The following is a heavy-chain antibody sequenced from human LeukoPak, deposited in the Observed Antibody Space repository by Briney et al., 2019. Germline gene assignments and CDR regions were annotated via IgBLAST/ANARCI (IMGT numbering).Heavy chain of an antibody. Sequence: GGSLRLSCVASGFTYSSCAMSWVRQAPGKGLEWVSAIDVGGGNTYYADSVKGRFTFSRDNFKNTLHLQMNSLRAEDTAVYYCAKADTGGNYFDHWGQGTLVTVSS. D-gene: IGHD1-26*01. V-gene: IGHV3-23*01. J-gene: IGHJ4*02. CDR2: IDVGGGNT. CDR3: AKADTGGNYFDH. CDR1: GFTYSSCA.